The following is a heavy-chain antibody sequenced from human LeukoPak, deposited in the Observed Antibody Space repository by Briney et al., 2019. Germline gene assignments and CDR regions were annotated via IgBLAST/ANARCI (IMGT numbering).Heavy chain of an antibody. Sequence: VASVKVSCKASGYTFNSYGISWVRQAPGQGLEWMGWISAYNDDTKYIQKFQGRLTMTTDISTTTAYMELRSLRSDDTAVYYCARDGQLWFSGYLADNWFETWGQGTLVTVSS. J-gene: IGHJ5*02. CDR1: GYTFNSYG. V-gene: IGHV1-18*01. D-gene: IGHD5-12*01. CDR2: ISAYNDDT. CDR3: ARDGQLWFSGYLADNWFET.